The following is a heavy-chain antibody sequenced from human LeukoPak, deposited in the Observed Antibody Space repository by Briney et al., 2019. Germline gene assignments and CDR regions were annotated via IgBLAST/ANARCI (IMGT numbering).Heavy chain of an antibody. V-gene: IGHV4-59*01. CDR1: DDSITIYY. CDR3: ARGAGDGYNFRGRFDY. J-gene: IGHJ4*02. Sequence: SETLSLTCTVSDDSITIYYWSWIRQPPGKGLEWIGYIDHTGITNYNPSLNSRVTISRDTSKNHFSLELSSATAADTAVYYCARGAGDGYNFRGRFDYWGQGTLVTVSS. CDR2: IDHTGIT. D-gene: IGHD5-24*01.